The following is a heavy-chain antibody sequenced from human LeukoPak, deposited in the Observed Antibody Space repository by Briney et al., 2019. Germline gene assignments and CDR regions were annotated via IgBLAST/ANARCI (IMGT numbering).Heavy chain of an antibody. J-gene: IGHJ4*02. CDR1: GGSFSGYY. CDR2: INHSGST. V-gene: IGHV4-34*01. CDR3: ASEGYSYGSLFDY. D-gene: IGHD5-18*01. Sequence: PSETLSLTCAVYGGSFSGYYWSWIRQPPGKGLEWIGEINHSGSTNYNPSLKSRVTISVDTSKNQFSLKLSSVTAADTAVYYCASEGYSYGSLFDYWGQGTLVTVSS.